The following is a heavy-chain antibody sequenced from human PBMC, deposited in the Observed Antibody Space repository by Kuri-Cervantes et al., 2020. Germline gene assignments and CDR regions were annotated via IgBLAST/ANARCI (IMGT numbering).Heavy chain of an antibody. CDR1: GGSISSYY. Sequence: GSLRLSCTVSGGSISSYYWSWIRQPPGKGLEWIGYIYYSGSTNYNPSLKSRVTISVDTSKNQFSLKLSSVTAADTAVYYCARHGYSSSWYVYYHYYMDVWGKGTTVTVSS. J-gene: IGHJ6*03. V-gene: IGHV4-59*08. CDR2: IYYSGST. CDR3: ARHGYSSSWYVYYHYYMDV. D-gene: IGHD6-13*01.